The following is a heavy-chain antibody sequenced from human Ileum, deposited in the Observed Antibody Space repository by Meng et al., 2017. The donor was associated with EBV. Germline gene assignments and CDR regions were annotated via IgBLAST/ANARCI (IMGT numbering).Heavy chain of an antibody. Sequence: QLQQSGPGLVKPSETLSLTCSVSNGSVSSYGYYWIWIRQPPGKGLEWIGYMSYTGSTNYKSTLKSRVTISVDKSKNQFSLKLSSVTAADTAVYYCARERGGGDRGIQWGQGTLVTVSS. D-gene: IGHD2-21*02. V-gene: IGHV4-61*08. CDR3: ARERGGGDRGIQ. CDR1: NGSVSSYGYY. J-gene: IGHJ4*02. CDR2: MSYTGST.